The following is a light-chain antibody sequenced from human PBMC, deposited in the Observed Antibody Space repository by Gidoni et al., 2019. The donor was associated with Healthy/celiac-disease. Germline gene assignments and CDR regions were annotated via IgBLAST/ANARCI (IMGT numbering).Light chain of an antibody. Sequence: QSVLTQPPSASGTPGQRVTISCSGSSSNIGSHTVHWYQQLPGTAPKLLIYSNNQRPSGVLDRFSGSKFGTSASLAISGLQSEDEADYYCAAWDDSLNGVVFGGGTKLTVL. J-gene: IGLJ2*01. CDR3: AAWDDSLNGVV. V-gene: IGLV1-44*01. CDR2: SNN. CDR1: SSNIGSHT.